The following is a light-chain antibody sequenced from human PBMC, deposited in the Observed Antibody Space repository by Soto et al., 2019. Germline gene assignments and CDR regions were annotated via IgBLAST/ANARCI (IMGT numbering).Light chain of an antibody. CDR1: QSVSSN. CDR2: GAS. J-gene: IGKJ5*01. Sequence: EIVMTQSPATLSVSPGERATLSCRASQSVSSNLAGYQQKPGQAPRLLIYGASTRATGIPARFSGSGSGTEFTLTISSLQSEDFAVYYCQHYNNWPRITFGQGTRLEI. CDR3: QHYNNWPRIT. V-gene: IGKV3-15*01.